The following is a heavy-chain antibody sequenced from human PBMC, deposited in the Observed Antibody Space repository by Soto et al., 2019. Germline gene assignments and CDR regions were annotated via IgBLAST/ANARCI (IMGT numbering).Heavy chain of an antibody. CDR1: VYTFTRYY. J-gene: IGHJ6*02. CDR2: INPSGGST. D-gene: IGHD6-13*01. V-gene: IGHV1-46*01. Sequence: ASVKVSCNASVYTFTRYYMHWVRQAPGQGLEWMGIINPSGGSTSYAQKFQGRVTMTRDTSTSTVYMELSSLRSEDTAVYYCARDLAAAGTPYYYYGMDVWGQGTTVTVSS. CDR3: ARDLAAAGTPYYYYGMDV.